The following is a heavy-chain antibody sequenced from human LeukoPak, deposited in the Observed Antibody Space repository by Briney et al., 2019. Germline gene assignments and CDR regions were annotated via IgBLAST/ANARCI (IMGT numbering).Heavy chain of an antibody. D-gene: IGHD2-15*01. CDR3: ARSPLGCSGGSCYYSFYYYYYMDV. CDR2: ISSSSSNI. CDR1: GFTFSSYS. J-gene: IGHJ6*03. Sequence: KPGGSLRLSCAAPGFTFSSYSMNWVRQAPGKGLEWVSSISSSSSNIYYADSVKGRFTISRDNAKKSLYLQMNSLRAEDTAVYYCARSPLGCSGGSCYYSFYYYYYMDVWGKGTTVTVSS. V-gene: IGHV3-21*01.